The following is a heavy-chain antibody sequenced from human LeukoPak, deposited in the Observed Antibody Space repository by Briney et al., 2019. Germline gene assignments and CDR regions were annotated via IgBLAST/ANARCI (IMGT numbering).Heavy chain of an antibody. CDR1: GGSISSGGYY. J-gene: IGHJ4*02. Sequence: SETLSLTCTVSGGSISSGGYYWSWLRQHPGKGLEWIGYIYYSGSTYYNPSLKSRVTISVDTSKNQFSLKLSSVTAADTAVYYCARDGGYYDSSGYAYFDYWGQGTLVTVSS. CDR2: IYYSGST. D-gene: IGHD3-22*01. CDR3: ARDGGYYDSSGYAYFDY. V-gene: IGHV4-31*03.